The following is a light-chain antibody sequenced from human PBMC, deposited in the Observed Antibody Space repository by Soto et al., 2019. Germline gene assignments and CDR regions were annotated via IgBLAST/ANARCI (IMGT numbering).Light chain of an antibody. CDR2: SAS. CDR1: QSFSSE. CDR3: QQYNHCPLT. J-gene: IGKJ4*01. V-gene: IGKV3-15*01. Sequence: EIVMRQSPATLSVSPGERVTLSCRASQSFSSELAWYQQKPGQAPRLLIYSASTRATGVPVRLSGTGSGTYFTLTIGSLQSEDFATYSCQQYNHCPLTFGGGTKVEIK.